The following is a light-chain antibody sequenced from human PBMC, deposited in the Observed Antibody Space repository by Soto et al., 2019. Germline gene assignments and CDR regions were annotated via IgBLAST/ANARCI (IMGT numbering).Light chain of an antibody. V-gene: IGKV1-5*01. CDR3: QQYNRYSQT. J-gene: IGKJ1*01. CDR1: QSTSKW. CDR2: DAS. Sequence: DIQMTQSPSTLSASVGDRVTITCRASQSTSKWLAWYQQKPGKAPNLLIYDASTLKSGVPSRFSGSGSGTEFTLTISSLQPDDFETYYCQQYNRYSQTFGQGTKV.